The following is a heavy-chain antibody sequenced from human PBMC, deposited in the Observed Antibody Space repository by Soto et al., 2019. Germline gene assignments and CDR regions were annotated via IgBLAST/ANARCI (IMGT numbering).Heavy chain of an antibody. Sequence: SVKVSCKASGGTFSSYTISWVRQAPGQGLEWMGRIIPILGIANYAQKFQGRVTITADKSTSTAYMELSSLRSEDTAVYYCARDQVVRGVIIAENWFDPWGQGTLVTVSS. CDR1: GGTFSSYT. V-gene: IGHV1-69*04. J-gene: IGHJ5*02. D-gene: IGHD3-10*01. CDR3: ARDQVVRGVIIAENWFDP. CDR2: IIPILGIA.